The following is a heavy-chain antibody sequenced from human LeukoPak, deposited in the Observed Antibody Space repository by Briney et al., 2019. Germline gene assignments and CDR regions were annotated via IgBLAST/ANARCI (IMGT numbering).Heavy chain of an antibody. CDR3: AKTPPYDFWSGRQVWYFDY. CDR2: ISGSGGST. CDR1: GFTFSSYA. Sequence: GGSLRLSCAASGFTFSSYAMSWVRQAPGKGLEWVSAISGSGGSTYYADSVKGRFTISRDNSKNTLYLQMNSLRAEDTAVYYCAKTPPYDFWSGRQVWYFDYWGQGTLVTVPS. V-gene: IGHV3-23*01. J-gene: IGHJ4*02. D-gene: IGHD3-3*01.